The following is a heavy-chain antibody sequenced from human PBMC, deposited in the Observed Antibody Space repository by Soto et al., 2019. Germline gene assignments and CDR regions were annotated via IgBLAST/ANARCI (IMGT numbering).Heavy chain of an antibody. Sequence: PSETLSLTCGVSGGSLSGATYSSNWIRQPPGKGLEWIGYIFPSGTTYYNPSLKSRVTISIDVSKNQFSLSLRSLTAADTAVYYCARSREFDYWSQGTLVTVSS. CDR2: IFPSGTT. CDR3: ARSREFDY. V-gene: IGHV4-30-2*01. CDR1: GGSLSGATYS. J-gene: IGHJ4*02.